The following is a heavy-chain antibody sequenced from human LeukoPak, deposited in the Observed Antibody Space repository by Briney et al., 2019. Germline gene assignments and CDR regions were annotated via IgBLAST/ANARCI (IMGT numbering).Heavy chain of an antibody. CDR1: GYSISSGYY. CDR2: VYHSGST. CDR3: ARLEGTIFGVVDF. D-gene: IGHD3-3*01. Sequence: PSETLSLTCAVSGYSISSGYYWGWIRQPPGKGLEWIGSVYHSGSTYYNPSLKSRVTISVDTTKNQFSLKLSSVTAADTAVYYWARLEGTIFGVVDFWGQGTLVTVSS. V-gene: IGHV4-38-2*01. J-gene: IGHJ4*02.